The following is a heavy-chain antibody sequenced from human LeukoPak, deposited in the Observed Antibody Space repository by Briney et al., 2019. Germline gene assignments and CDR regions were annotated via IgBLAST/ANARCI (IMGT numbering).Heavy chain of an antibody. Sequence: GGSLRLSCAASGFTFSSYWMSWVRQAPGKGLEWVANIKQDGSEKYYVDSVKGRFTISRDNAKNSLYLQMNSLRAEDTAVYYCARAKVVVAATSEYFQHWGQGTLVTVSS. D-gene: IGHD2-15*01. J-gene: IGHJ1*01. CDR2: IKQDGSEK. V-gene: IGHV3-7*05. CDR1: GFTFSSYW. CDR3: ARAKVVVAATSEYFQH.